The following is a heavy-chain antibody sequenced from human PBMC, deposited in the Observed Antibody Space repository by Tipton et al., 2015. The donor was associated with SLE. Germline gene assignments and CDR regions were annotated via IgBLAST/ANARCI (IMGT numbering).Heavy chain of an antibody. J-gene: IGHJ5*02. D-gene: IGHD3-16*01. CDR3: ARDLPLYYDYGNWFDP. CDR1: GASISSNNW. Sequence: SLRLSCAVSGASISSNNWWSWVRQPPGKGLEWIGEIYHSGSTNYNPSLESRVTISVDNAKNELSLRLSSVTAADTALYYCARDLPLYYDYGNWFDPWGQGTLVTVSS. CDR2: IYHSGST. V-gene: IGHV4-4*02.